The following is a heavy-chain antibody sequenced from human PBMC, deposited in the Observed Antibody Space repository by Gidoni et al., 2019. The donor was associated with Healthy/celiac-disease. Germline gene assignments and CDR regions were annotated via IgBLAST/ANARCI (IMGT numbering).Heavy chain of an antibody. CDR3: AKHQYYYDSSGTYGYYFDY. J-gene: IGHJ4*02. V-gene: IGHV3-23*01. Sequence: VQLLESGGGLGQPERSLILSCATSGVTFSIYAMSWVREAPGKGLELGSAISGSGGSTYYADPVKCRFTTSRDNSKNTLYLQMSSLRAEDTAVYYCAKHQYYYDSSGTYGYYFDYLGQGTLVPSP. D-gene: IGHD3-22*01. CDR1: GVTFSIYA. CDR2: ISGSGGST.